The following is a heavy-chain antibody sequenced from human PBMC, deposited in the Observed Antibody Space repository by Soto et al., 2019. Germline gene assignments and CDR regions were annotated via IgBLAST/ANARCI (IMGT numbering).Heavy chain of an antibody. CDR2: ISGGGDST. V-gene: IGHV3-23*01. Sequence: GGSLRLSCAASGFTFSSYAMTWVRQAPGKGLEWVSGISGGGDSTYYGDSVKGRFTISRDNSKNTLYLQMNSLRAADTAVYYCAKGQRSGYPNRFDPWGQGTQVTVSS. CDR3: AKGQRSGYPNRFDP. CDR1: GFTFSSYA. D-gene: IGHD3-22*01. J-gene: IGHJ5*02.